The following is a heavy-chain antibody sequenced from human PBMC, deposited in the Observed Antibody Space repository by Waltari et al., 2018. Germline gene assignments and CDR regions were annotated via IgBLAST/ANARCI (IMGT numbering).Heavy chain of an antibody. V-gene: IGHV7-4-1*02. D-gene: IGHD6-6*01. CDR2: INTDTGNP. J-gene: IGHJ2*01. CDR1: GYSFSDYP. CDR3: ARKIGATSSAWYFDL. Sequence: QVQLVQSGSELREPGASVKISCQASGYSFSDYPMNWVRQAPGQGLEWMGWINTDTGNPKYAQCVTGRFVCSLDTSVSTAYLQISSLEAEDTAVYYCARKIGATSSAWYFDLWGRGSLVTVSS.